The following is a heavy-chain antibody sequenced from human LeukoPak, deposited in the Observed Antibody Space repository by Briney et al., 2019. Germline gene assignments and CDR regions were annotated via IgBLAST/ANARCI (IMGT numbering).Heavy chain of an antibody. Sequence: GGSLRLSCVASGFNFHNFAMHWVRQAPGKGLEWVSYISDSSREYAESVKGRFTISRDNAKNSLYLQMNSLRAEDTAVYYCARGGLGNNNGQDYWGQGALVIVSS. CDR3: ARGGLGNNNGQDY. CDR2: ISDSSR. D-gene: IGHD1/OR15-1a*01. J-gene: IGHJ4*02. CDR1: GFNFHNFA. V-gene: IGHV3-48*01.